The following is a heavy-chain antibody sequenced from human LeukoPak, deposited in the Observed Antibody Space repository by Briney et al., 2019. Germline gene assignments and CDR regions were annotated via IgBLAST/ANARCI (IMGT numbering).Heavy chain of an antibody. Sequence: GGSLRLSCAGSGFTFSSYSMNWVRQAPGKGLEWVSCISSSSSYIYYADSVKGRFTISRDNAKNSLYLQMNSLRAEDTAVYYCARDWDYYDSSGYLATPDYWGQGTLVTVSS. CDR1: GFTFSSYS. D-gene: IGHD3-22*01. CDR2: ISSSSSYI. CDR3: ARDWDYYDSSGYLATPDY. J-gene: IGHJ4*02. V-gene: IGHV3-21*01.